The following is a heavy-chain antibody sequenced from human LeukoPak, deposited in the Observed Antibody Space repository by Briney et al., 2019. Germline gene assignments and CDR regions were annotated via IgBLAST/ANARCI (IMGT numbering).Heavy chain of an antibody. V-gene: IGHV1-18*01. Sequence: GASVKVSCKASGYTFTSYGISWVRQAPGQGLEWMGWISAYNGNTKYAQKLQGRVTTTTDTSTSTAYMELRSLRSDDTAVYYCARDRGDYYGLGSYYKHFDYWGQGTLVTVSS. CDR3: ARDRGDYYGLGSYYKHFDY. J-gene: IGHJ4*02. CDR2: ISAYNGNT. D-gene: IGHD3-10*01. CDR1: GYTFTSYG.